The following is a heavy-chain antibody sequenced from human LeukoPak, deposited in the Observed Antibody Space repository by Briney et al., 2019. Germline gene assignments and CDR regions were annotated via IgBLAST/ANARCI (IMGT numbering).Heavy chain of an antibody. D-gene: IGHD3-10*01. V-gene: IGHV3-23*01. CDR2: ISGSGVST. CDR1: GFTFSSYA. CDR3: AKDFIRGSIGYFDY. J-gene: IGHJ4*02. Sequence: PGGSLRLSCAASGFTFSSYAMNWVRQAPGKGLEWVSGISGSGVSTYFADSVKGRFTISRDNSKNTPYLQMNSLRAEDTAVYYCAKDFIRGSIGYFDYWGQGTLVTVSS.